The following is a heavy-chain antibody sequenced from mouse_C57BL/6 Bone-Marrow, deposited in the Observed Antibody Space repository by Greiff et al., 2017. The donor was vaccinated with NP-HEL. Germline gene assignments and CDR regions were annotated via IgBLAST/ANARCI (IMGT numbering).Heavy chain of an antibody. J-gene: IGHJ3*01. Sequence: QVQLKESGPELVKPGASVKISCKASGYAFSSSWMNWVKQRSGKGLEWIGRIYPGDGDTTYNGKFKGKATLTADKSSSTAYMQLSSLTSEDSAVYFCARAEGSSAWFAYWGQGTLVTVSA. V-gene: IGHV1-82*01. D-gene: IGHD1-1*01. CDR3: ARAEGSSAWFAY. CDR2: IYPGDGDT. CDR1: GYAFSSSW.